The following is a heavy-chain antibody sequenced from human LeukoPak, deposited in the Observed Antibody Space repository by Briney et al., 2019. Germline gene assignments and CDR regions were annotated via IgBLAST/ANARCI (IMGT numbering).Heavy chain of an antibody. D-gene: IGHD1-26*01. V-gene: IGHV3-21*01. CDR3: ARDGT. CDR1: GFTFSDYT. J-gene: IGHJ5*02. Sequence: GGSLRLSCATSGFTFSDYTMNWVRQAPGKGLEWVSFISASGTSIYYADSVRGRFTISRDNAKNLLYLQMNSLRAEDTAVYYCARDGTWGPGTLVTVSS. CDR2: ISASGTSI.